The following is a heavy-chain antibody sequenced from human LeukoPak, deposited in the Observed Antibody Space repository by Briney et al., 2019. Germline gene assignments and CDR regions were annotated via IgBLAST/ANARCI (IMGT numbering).Heavy chain of an antibody. CDR2: IKQDGSEK. CDR3: ARWRATYYFDY. J-gene: IGHJ4*02. V-gene: IGHV3-7*03. Sequence: GGSLRLSCAASGFTFSSYWMSWVRQAPGKGLEWVANIKQDGSEKYYVDSVKGRFTISRDNAKNSLYLQMNSLRAEDMAVYYCARWRATYYFDYWGQGTLVTVSS. CDR1: GFTFSSYW.